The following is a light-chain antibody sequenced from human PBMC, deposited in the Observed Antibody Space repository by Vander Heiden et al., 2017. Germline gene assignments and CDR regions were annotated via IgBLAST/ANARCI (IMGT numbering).Light chain of an antibody. J-gene: IGLJ2*01. CDR3: QVWDSSSDRVV. V-gene: IGLV3-21*02. Sequence: SYVLPQPPSVSVAPGATAMITGRGNNIGSKSVHWYQQKPGQSPVLVVYDDSYRPSGIPERFSGSNSVNTATLTISRVEAGDEADYYCQVWDSSSDRVVFGGGTKLTVL. CDR1: NIGSKS. CDR2: DDS.